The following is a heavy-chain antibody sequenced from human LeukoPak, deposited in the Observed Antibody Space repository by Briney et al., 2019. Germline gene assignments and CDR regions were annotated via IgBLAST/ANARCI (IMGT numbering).Heavy chain of an antibody. CDR3: AKEGTPQVSTWYDL. CDR1: GVTLSPYG. V-gene: IGHV3-30*18. J-gene: IGHJ5*02. Sequence: GMSLRLSCAASGVTLSPYGMHWVRQAPGKGLEWVAVISYEGGTEHYADSVKGRFIISRDNPSNTLYLQKNILRTEDTAVYYCAKEGTPQVSTWYDLWGQGTQVIVSS. D-gene: IGHD3-10*01. CDR2: ISYEGGTE.